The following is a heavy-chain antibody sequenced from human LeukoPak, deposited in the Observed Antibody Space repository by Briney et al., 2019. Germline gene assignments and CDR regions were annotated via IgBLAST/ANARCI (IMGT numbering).Heavy chain of an antibody. Sequence: PGGSLRLSCAASGFTFSSYEMNWVRQAPGKGLEWVSYISSSGSTIYYADSVKGRFTISRDNAKNSPYLQMNSLRADDTAVYYCAELGITMIGGVWGKGTTVTISS. J-gene: IGHJ6*04. V-gene: IGHV3-48*03. CDR1: GFTFSSYE. CDR3: AELGITMIGGV. CDR2: ISSSGSTI. D-gene: IGHD3-10*02.